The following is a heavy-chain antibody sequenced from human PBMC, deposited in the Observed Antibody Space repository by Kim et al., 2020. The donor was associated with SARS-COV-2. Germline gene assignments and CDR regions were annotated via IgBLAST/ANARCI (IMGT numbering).Heavy chain of an antibody. CDR1: GYTFTGYY. V-gene: IGHV1-2*02. J-gene: IGHJ4*02. CDR2: SNPNSGGT. D-gene: IGHD3-10*01. Sequence: ASVKVSCKASGYTFTGYYMHWVLQAPGQGLEGMGWSNPNSGGTNYAQKFQGRVTMTRDTSISTAYMELSRLRSDDTAVYYCATERGIYGSGSYGLFDYWGQGTLVTVSS. CDR3: ATERGIYGSGSYGLFDY.